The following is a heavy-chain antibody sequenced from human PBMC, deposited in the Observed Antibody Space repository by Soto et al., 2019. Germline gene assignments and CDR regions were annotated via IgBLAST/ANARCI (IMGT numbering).Heavy chain of an antibody. V-gene: IGHV4-34*01. D-gene: IGHD3-10*01. Sequence: SETLSLTCAPYGGSFSDYYWGWVRQPPGKGLECIAEITHSGSTNYNPSLKSRVTLSLDTSKNQFSLNLTSVTAADAAVYYCARGLRASFGVRLSYYYYGMDVWGQGTTVTVSS. CDR2: ITHSGST. CDR3: ARGLRASFGVRLSYYYYGMDV. CDR1: GGSFSDYY. J-gene: IGHJ6*02.